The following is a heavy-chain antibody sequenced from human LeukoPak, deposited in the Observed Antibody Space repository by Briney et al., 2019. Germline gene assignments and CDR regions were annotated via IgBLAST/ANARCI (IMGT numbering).Heavy chain of an antibody. V-gene: IGHV3-23*01. CDR2: INAKGGST. CDR1: GFTFRNYA. Sequence: GSLRLSCAASGFTFRNYAMNWVRQAPGKGLEWVSGINAKGGSTYYADSVKGRFTISRDNSKNTLYLQMNSLRAEDTAVYYCYYYYDSSGANPRDYWGQGTLVTVSS. J-gene: IGHJ4*02. D-gene: IGHD3-22*01. CDR3: YYYYDSSGANPRDY.